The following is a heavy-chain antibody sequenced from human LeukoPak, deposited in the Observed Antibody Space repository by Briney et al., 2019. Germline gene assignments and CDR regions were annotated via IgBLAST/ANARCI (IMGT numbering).Heavy chain of an antibody. CDR1: GGTFSSYT. D-gene: IGHD3-10*01. Sequence: ASVKVSCKASGGTFSSYTINWVRQAPGQGLEWMGRIIPILGIANYAQKFQGRVTITADKSTSTAYMELSSLRSEDTAVYYCARYYYGSGKDYWGQGTLVTVSS. V-gene: IGHV1-69*02. CDR3: ARYYYGSGKDY. J-gene: IGHJ4*02. CDR2: IIPILGIA.